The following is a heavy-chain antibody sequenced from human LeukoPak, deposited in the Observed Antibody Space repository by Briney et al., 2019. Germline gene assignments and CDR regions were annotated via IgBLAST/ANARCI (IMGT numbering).Heavy chain of an antibody. J-gene: IGHJ4*02. CDR3: ARNVTAGFFGH. CDR2: SIIAGA. V-gene: IGHV4-38-2*01. CDR1: GSSVTSDFF. Sequence: SETLSPTCAVSGSSVTSDFFWGWIRPPQGRDWSGLRLSIIAGAYFNPSLKSRASISLDASKNEFSLRLTSLTAADTAIYYCARNVTAGFFGHWGPGILVTVSS. D-gene: IGHD1-1*01.